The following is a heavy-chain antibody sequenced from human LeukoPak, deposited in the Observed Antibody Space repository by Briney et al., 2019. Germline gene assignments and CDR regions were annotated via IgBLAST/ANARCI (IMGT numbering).Heavy chain of an antibody. V-gene: IGHV4-59*08. CDR1: GGSMSSYY. D-gene: IGHD6-13*01. CDR3: ARRSLRNSSWDS. Sequence: SETLSLTCTVSGGSMSSYYWSWIRQSPRTGLEWIGYIYYSGTTNYNPSLKSRVTISVGTSKSQFSLKLSSVTAADTAIYYCARRSLRNSSWDSWGQGTLVTVSS. J-gene: IGHJ4*02. CDR2: IYYSGTT.